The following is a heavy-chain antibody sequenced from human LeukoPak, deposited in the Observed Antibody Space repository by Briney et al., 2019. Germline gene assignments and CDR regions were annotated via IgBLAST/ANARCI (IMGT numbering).Heavy chain of an antibody. J-gene: IGHJ3*02. CDR3: AREGERGYDILTGYYDAFDI. V-gene: IGHV4-39*07. Sequence: SETLSLTCTVSGGSISSGSYYWGWIRQPPGKGLEWIGSLYSSGSTYYNPSLKSRVTISVDTSKNQFSLKLSSVTAADTAVYYCAREGERGYDILTGYYDAFDIWGQGTMVTVSS. D-gene: IGHD3-9*01. CDR2: LYSSGST. CDR1: GGSISSGSYY.